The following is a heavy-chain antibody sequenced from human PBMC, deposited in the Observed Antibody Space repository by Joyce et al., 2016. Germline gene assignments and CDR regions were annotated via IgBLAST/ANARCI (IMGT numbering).Heavy chain of an antibody. V-gene: IGHV3-33*01. CDR3: ARGTTEYYYGMDV. CDR2: IWYDGSSK. D-gene: IGHD1-1*01. Sequence: QVHLAESGGGVVQPGRSLRLSCKASGFSFRSYGMHWVRQAPGKGMEWVAVIWYDGSSKHYADSVKGRFTISRDTFKNTVYLQRDSLRVEDTARYYCARGTTEYYYGMDVWGQGTTVTVS. J-gene: IGHJ6*02. CDR1: GFSFRSYG.